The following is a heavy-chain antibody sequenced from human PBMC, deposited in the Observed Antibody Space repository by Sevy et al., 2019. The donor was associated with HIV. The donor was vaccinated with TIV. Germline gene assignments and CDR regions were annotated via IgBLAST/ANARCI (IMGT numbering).Heavy chain of an antibody. V-gene: IGHV6-1*01. J-gene: IGHJ6*02. Sequence: KQSQTLSLTGAISGDSVSSNNAAWNWIRQSPSRGLEWLGRTFYRSNWYNDYAGSMKGRITINPDTSKNQLSLQLTSVTPEDTAVYYCARDGLTYGGMDVWGQGTTVTVSS. CDR3: ARDGLTYGGMDV. D-gene: IGHD1-20*01. CDR1: GDSVSSNNAA. CDR2: TFYRSNWYN.